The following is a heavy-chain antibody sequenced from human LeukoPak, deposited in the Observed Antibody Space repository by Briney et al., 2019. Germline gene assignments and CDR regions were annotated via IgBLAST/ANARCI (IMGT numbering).Heavy chain of an antibody. V-gene: IGHV4-59*01. CDR2: IYYSGST. D-gene: IGHD3-9*01. CDR1: GGSISSYY. J-gene: IGHJ4*02. CDR3: ARGGKGDLSLRYFDWLLSS. Sequence: SETLSLTCTVSGGSISSYYWSWIRQPPGKGLEWIGYIYYSGSTNYNPSLKSRVTITVDTSKNQFSLKLSSVTAADTAVYYCARGGKGDLSLRYFDWLLSSWGQGTLVTVS.